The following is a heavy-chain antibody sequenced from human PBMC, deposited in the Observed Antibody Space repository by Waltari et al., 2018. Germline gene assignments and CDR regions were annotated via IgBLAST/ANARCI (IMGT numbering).Heavy chain of an antibody. CDR2: ISHSGDT. V-gene: IGHV4-31*02. CDR1: GFSLRRGSYY. J-gene: IGHJ4*02. Sequence: QVQLQESGPGLVQPSPTLSLTCRVSGFSLRRGSYYWSWIRQPPGKGLEWIGYISHSGDTDYSPSLRSRLTLSVDTSKNQFSLKLNSVTAADTGVYFCAGRGAKMFSIWGRGTLVTVSS. CDR3: AGRGAKMFSI. D-gene: IGHD3-3*02.